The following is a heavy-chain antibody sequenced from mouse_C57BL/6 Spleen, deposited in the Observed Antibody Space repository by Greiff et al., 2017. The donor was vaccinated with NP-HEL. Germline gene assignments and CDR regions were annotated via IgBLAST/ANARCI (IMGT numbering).Heavy chain of an antibody. CDR3: ARQGGAWFAY. CDR1: GYTFTSYW. V-gene: IGHV1-69*01. Sequence: QVQLQQPGAELVMPGASVKLSCKASGYTFTSYWMHWVKQRPGQGLEWIGEIDPSDSYTNYNQKFKGKSTLTVDKSSSTAYMQLSSLTSEGSAVYYCARQGGAWFAYWGQGTLVTVSA. J-gene: IGHJ3*01. CDR2: IDPSDSYT.